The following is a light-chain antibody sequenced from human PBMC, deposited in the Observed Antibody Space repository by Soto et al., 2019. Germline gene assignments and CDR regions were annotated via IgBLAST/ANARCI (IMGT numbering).Light chain of an antibody. V-gene: IGKV1-39*01. CDR3: QLTFQPPYA. Sequence: DIQMTQSPSSLSAGVGDRVTITCRTSDTISDNYLSWYYQKPGNAPKLLVYAASILRSGVPSRFTGGGSGTEFALTMTSVQPEDFGIYFCQLTFQPPYAFGQWTKLEI. J-gene: IGKJ2*01. CDR2: AAS. CDR1: DTISDNY.